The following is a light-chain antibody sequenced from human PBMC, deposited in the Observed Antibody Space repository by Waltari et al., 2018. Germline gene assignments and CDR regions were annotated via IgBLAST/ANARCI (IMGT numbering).Light chain of an antibody. J-gene: IGKJ2*01. CDR3: QQYNNWRT. Sequence: EVLITQSPATLSVSPAERATLSCRASQSIARNLAWYQQKPGQAPRLLIYGASTRATGVPDRFSGSGSGTEFTLTISSLQSEDFAVYYCQQYNNWRTFGQGTKVEIK. V-gene: IGKV3-15*01. CDR1: QSIARN. CDR2: GAS.